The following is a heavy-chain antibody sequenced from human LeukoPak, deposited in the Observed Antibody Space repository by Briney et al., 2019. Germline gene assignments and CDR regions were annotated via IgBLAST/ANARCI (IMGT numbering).Heavy chain of an antibody. V-gene: IGHV4-59*01. D-gene: IGHD2-15*01. J-gene: IGHJ4*02. CDR1: GDSISSYY. CDR3: ARESCSGGSCYSDY. Sequence: SETLSLTCSVSGDSISSYYWSWIRQPPGKGLEWIGYIYYSGSTKYSPSLKSRVTISVDTSKNQFSLKLSSVTAADTAVYYCARESCSGGSCYSDYWGQGTLVTVSS. CDR2: IYYSGST.